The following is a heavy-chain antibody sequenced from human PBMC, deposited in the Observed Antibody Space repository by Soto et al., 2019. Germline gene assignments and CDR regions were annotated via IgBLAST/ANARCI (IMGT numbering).Heavy chain of an antibody. J-gene: IGHJ1*01. V-gene: IGHV4-30-2*01. D-gene: IGHD3-22*01. Sequence: SETLSLTCAVSGGSISSGGYSWSWIRQPPGKGLEWIGYIYHSGSTYYNPSLKSRVTISVDRSKNQFSLKLSSVTAADTAVYYCARDSLANYDSSGYYYRYFQHWGQGTLVTVSS. CDR3: ARDSLANYDSSGYYYRYFQH. CDR2: IYHSGST. CDR1: GGSISSGGYS.